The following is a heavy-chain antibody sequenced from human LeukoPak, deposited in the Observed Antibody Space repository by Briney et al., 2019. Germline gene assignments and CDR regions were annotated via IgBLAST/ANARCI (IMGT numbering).Heavy chain of an antibody. D-gene: IGHD3-22*01. J-gene: IGHJ4*02. CDR2: IRYDGSNK. CDR3: ARDRHRYHYDGSGYPPY. Sequence: PGGSLRLSCAASGFTFSSYGMHWVRQAPGKGLEWVAFIRYDGSNKYYADSVKGRFTISRDNSKNTLYLQMNSLRAEDTAVYYCARDRHRYHYDGSGYPPYWGQGTLVIVSS. CDR1: GFTFSSYG. V-gene: IGHV3-30*02.